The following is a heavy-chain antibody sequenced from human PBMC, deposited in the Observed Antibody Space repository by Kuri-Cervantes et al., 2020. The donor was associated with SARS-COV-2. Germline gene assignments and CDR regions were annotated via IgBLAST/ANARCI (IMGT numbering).Heavy chain of an antibody. CDR2: ISGHSRYI. CDR1: GSAFSDYS. J-gene: IGHJ6*03. V-gene: IGHV3-21*04. Sequence: GGSLRLSCAASGSAFSDYSMLWFRQAPGKGLEWVSSISGHSRYIYYRDSVKGRFTISRDNVKNSLYLEIHSLRTEDTAVYYCARGGQVVPPGAYYYHYYYMDVWGKGTTVTVSS. D-gene: IGHD6-6*01. CDR3: ARGGQVVPPGAYYYHYYYMDV.